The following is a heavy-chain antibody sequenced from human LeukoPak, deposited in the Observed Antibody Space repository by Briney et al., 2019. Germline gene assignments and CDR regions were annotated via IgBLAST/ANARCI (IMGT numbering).Heavy chain of an antibody. Sequence: GGSLRLSCAASRFSLRDYALSWVRQAPGKGLEWVSTVDTSGAYTHYADSVKGRFTISRDNSKNTLFLQVNSLRVEDTAVYYCAKYRGSHGADARPADSWGQGTLVTVSS. CDR2: VDTSGAYT. CDR3: AKYRGSHGADARPADS. V-gene: IGHV3-23*01. J-gene: IGHJ4*02. CDR1: RFSLRDYA. D-gene: IGHD3-16*02.